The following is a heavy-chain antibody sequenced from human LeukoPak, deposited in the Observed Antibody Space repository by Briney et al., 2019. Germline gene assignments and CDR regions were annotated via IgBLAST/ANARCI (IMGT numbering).Heavy chain of an antibody. J-gene: IGHJ2*01. Sequence: PSETLSLTCTVSGGSVSNNNYYWAWLRQPPVMGLQWVGTVFYSGTTYYNPSLKSRATTSVDTSKNQFSLKLSSVTVADMAVYYCARLARSTRDYSWHFDLWGRGTLVTVSS. CDR3: ARLARSTRDYSWHFDL. CDR1: GGSVSNNNYY. D-gene: IGHD4-17*01. V-gene: IGHV4-39*01. CDR2: VFYSGTT.